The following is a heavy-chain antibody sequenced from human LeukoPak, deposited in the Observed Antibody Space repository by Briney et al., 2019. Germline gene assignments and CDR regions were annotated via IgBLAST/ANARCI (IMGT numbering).Heavy chain of an antibody. D-gene: IGHD3-22*01. CDR2: ISGSGDAI. CDR3: ASLYDSTGFCFDY. CDR1: GFRSSEYY. Sequence: GGSLRLSCVVSGFRSSEYYMSWIRQTPGKGLEFISYISGSGDAIYYADSVKGRFTISRDNAKNSLYLQLDSLSAEDTAVYYCASLYDSTGFCFDYWGQGALVTVSS. V-gene: IGHV3-11*01. J-gene: IGHJ4*02.